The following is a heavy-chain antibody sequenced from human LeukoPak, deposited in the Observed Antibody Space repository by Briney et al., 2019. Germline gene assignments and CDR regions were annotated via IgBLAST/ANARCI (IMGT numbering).Heavy chain of an antibody. D-gene: IGHD3-22*01. CDR2: IIPIFGTA. CDR1: GGTFSSYA. CDR3: ARDLRYYYDSSGCYYFDP. V-gene: IGHV1-69*05. Sequence: SVKVSCKASGGTFSSYAISWVRQAPGQGLEWMGRIIPIFGTANYAQKFQGRVTITTDESTSTAYMELSSLRSEDTAVYYCARDLRYYYDSSGCYYFDPWGQGTLVTVSS. J-gene: IGHJ5*02.